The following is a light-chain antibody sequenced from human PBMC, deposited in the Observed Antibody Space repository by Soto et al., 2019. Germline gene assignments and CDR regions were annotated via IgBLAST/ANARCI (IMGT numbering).Light chain of an antibody. CDR1: SSDVGGYNY. CDR2: DVF. Sequence: QSALTQPASVSGSPGQSITISCTGTSSDVGGYNYVSWYQQHPGKAPKLMIYDVFNRPSGVPDRFSGSKSGNTASLTISGLQAEDEADYYCCSYRSSNTLVFGGGTKLTVL. CDR3: CSYRSSNTLV. J-gene: IGLJ2*01. V-gene: IGLV2-14*03.